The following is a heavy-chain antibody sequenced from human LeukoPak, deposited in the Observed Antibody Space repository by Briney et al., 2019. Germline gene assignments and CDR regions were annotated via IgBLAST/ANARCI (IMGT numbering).Heavy chain of an antibody. CDR2: IYYSGST. J-gene: IGHJ4*02. V-gene: IGHV4-59*08. CDR1: GGSISSYY. D-gene: IGHD6-13*01. Sequence: TSETLSLTCTDSGGSISSYYWSWIRQPPGKGLEWIGYIYYSGSTNYNPSLKSRVTISVDTSKNQFSLKLSSVTAADTAVYYCARHTDSSPIFDYWGQGTLVTVSS. CDR3: ARHTDSSPIFDY.